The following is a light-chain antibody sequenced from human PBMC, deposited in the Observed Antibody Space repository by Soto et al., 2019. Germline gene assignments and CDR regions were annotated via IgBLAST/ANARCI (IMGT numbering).Light chain of an antibody. J-gene: IGKJ1*01. CDR2: DAS. Sequence: EIVLTQTPGTLSLSPGERATLSCRASQTVRNNYLAWYQQKPGQAPRLLIYDASSRATGIPDRFSGGGSGTDFTLTISRLEPEDFAVYYCQQYGSSGTFGQGTKVDIK. V-gene: IGKV3-20*01. CDR1: QTVRNNY. CDR3: QQYGSSGT.